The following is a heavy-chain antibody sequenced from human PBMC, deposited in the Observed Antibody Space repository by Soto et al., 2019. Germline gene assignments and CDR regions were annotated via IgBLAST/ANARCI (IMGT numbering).Heavy chain of an antibody. V-gene: IGHV4-59*01. D-gene: IGHD4-17*01. J-gene: IGHJ5*02. Sequence: QVQLQESGPGLVKPSETLSLTCTVSGGSISNYYWSWIRQPPGEGLEWIGNIHYSGSTNYNPSLKSPVVIAVDPSKNPFSLKLRSVPAADPAVYSCARIPWAAYGGIFAPWGQGTLVTVSS. CDR2: IHYSGST. CDR3: ARIPWAAYGGIFAP. CDR1: GGSISNYY.